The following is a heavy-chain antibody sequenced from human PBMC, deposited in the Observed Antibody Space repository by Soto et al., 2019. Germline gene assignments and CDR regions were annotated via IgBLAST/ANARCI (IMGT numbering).Heavy chain of an antibody. CDR2: IIPILGIA. D-gene: IGHD3-10*01. V-gene: IGHV1-69*08. CDR3: ARDGGSGTFDAFDI. CDR1: GGTFSSYT. J-gene: IGHJ3*02. Sequence: QVQLVQSGAEVKKPGSSVKVSCKASGGTFSSYTISWVRQAPGQGLEWMGRIIPILGIANYAQKFQGRVTITAEKSTSTAYMELSSLRSEDTAVYYCARDGGSGTFDAFDIWGQGTMVTVSS.